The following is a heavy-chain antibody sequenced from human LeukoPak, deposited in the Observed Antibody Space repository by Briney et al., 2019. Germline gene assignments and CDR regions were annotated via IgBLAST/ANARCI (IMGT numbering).Heavy chain of an antibody. CDR2: IYTSGST. V-gene: IGHV4-61*02. D-gene: IGHD3-10*01. CDR3: ARDRERGMVRGILDY. CDR1: GGSLSSGTYY. Sequence: SETLSLTCTVSGGSLSSGTYYWSWIRQPAGKGLKWIGRIYTSGSTNYNPTLKSRVTISIDSSKNQFALKLKSVTAADTAVYYCARDRERGMVRGILDYWGQGTLVTVSS. J-gene: IGHJ4*02.